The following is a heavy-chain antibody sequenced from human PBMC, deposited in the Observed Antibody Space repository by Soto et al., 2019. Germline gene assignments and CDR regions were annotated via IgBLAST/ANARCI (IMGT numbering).Heavy chain of an antibody. D-gene: IGHD2-15*01. V-gene: IGHV3-23*01. CDR3: AEWARYCSGADCRA. J-gene: IGHJ5*02. CDR1: GFPFSSRA. CDR2: ISGSGTIT. Sequence: EVQLLESGGGLGQPGGSLRLSCAASGFPFSSRAMRWVRQAPGKGLEWVSAISGSGTITYYADSVKGRFTISRDTSKNTLYLQMNSLRADDTAVYYCAEWARYCSGADCRAWGQGTLVTVSS.